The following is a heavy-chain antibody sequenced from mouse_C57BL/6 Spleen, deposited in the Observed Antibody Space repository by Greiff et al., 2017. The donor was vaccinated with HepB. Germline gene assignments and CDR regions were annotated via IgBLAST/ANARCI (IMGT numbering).Heavy chain of an antibody. V-gene: IGHV1-64*01. CDR2: IHPNSGST. CDR1: GYTFTSYW. Sequence: QVQLQQPGAELVKPGASVKLSCKASGYTFTSYWMHWVKQRPGQGLEWIGMIHPNSGSTNYNEKFKSKATLTVDKPSSTAYMQLSSLTSEDSAVYYCARLDPDNYFDGWGQGTTLSVAS. J-gene: IGHJ2*01. CDR3: ARLDPDNYFDG.